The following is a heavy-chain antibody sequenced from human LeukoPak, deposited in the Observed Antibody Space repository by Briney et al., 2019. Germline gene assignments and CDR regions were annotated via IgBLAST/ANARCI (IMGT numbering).Heavy chain of an antibody. V-gene: IGHV3-23*01. CDR3: ARKLVGDY. CDR1: GFTFGSYA. D-gene: IGHD2-8*02. CDR2: ISGSGVST. Sequence: GGSRRLARAAAGFTFGSYAMNWVRQAQGEGLEWVSAISGSGVSTYYADSVKGRFTISRDHSKNTLYLQINSLRAEDTAVYYCARKLVGDYWGQGTLVTVSS. J-gene: IGHJ4*02.